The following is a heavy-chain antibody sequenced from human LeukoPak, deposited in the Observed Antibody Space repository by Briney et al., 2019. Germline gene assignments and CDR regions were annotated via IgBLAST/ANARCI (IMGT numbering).Heavy chain of an antibody. Sequence: GGSLRLSCAASGFTFSSYAMSWVRRAPGKGLEWVSAISGSGGSTYYADSVKGRFTISRDNSKNTLYLQMNSLRAEDTAVYYCAKDRICTDGVCFFDYWGQGTLVTVSS. J-gene: IGHJ4*02. D-gene: IGHD2-8*01. CDR1: GFTFSSYA. CDR3: AKDRICTDGVCFFDY. V-gene: IGHV3-23*01. CDR2: ISGSGGST.